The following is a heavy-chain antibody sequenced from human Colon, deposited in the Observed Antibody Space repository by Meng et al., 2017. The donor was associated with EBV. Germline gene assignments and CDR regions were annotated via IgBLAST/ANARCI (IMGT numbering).Heavy chain of an antibody. CDR1: GYAFTACA. J-gene: IGHJ4*02. CDR3: ARGWSRDGYNTPDY. CDR2: INAGNGKT. V-gene: IGHV1-3*01. Sequence: SGCGCNNACGSVDISCNASGYAFTACALHWVRQAPGQGLEWMGWINAGNGKTKYSQNFQGRVTIATDTSATTVYMDLSSLRSEDTALYYCARGWSRDGYNTPDYWGQGTLVTVSS. D-gene: IGHD5-24*01.